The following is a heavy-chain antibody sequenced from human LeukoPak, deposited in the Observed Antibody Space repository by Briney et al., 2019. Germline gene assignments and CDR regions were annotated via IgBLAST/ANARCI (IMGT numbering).Heavy chain of an antibody. V-gene: IGHV4-59*01. D-gene: IGHD3-9*01. Sequence: KTSETLSLTCTVSGGSISSYYWSWIRQPPGKGLEWIGYIYYSGSTNYNPSFKSRVTISVDTSKNQFSLKLSSVTAADTAVYYCARQNAYRILTGWFDPWGQGTLVTVSS. CDR1: GGSISSYY. J-gene: IGHJ5*02. CDR2: IYYSGST. CDR3: ARQNAYRILTGWFDP.